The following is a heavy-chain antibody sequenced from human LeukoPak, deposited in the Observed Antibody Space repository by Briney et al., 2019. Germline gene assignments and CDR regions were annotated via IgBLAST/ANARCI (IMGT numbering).Heavy chain of an antibody. CDR1: GYTFTGYY. V-gene: IGHV1-2*02. CDR2: INPNSGGT. CDR3: ARYPRAAAGHELNWFDP. Sequence: GASVKVSCKASGYTFTGYYMHWVRQAPGQGLERMGWINPNSGGTNYAQKFQGRVTITRDTSISTAYMELSRLRSDDTAVYYCARYPRAAAGHELNWFDPWGQGTLVTVSS. J-gene: IGHJ5*02. D-gene: IGHD6-13*01.